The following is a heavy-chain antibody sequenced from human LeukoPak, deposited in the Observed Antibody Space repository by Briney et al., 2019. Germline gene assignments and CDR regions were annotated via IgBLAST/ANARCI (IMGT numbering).Heavy chain of an antibody. Sequence: ASVKVSCKASGYTFTGYYMHWVRQAPGQGLEWMGWINPNSGGTNYAQKFQGRVTMTRDTSISTAYMELSRLRSDDTAVYYCARGPEWLSPNEYYFDYWGQGTLVTVSS. CDR3: ARGPEWLSPNEYYFDY. CDR2: INPNSGGT. D-gene: IGHD3-3*01. J-gene: IGHJ4*02. V-gene: IGHV1-2*02. CDR1: GYTFTGYY.